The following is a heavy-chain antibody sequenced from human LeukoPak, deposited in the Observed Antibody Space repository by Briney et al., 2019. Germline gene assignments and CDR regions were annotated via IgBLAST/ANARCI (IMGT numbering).Heavy chain of an antibody. J-gene: IGHJ6*02. CDR2: MNPNSGNT. CDR3: ARSPAVVNTIFGVVSEWYYYYGMDV. D-gene: IGHD3-3*01. Sequence: ASVNVSCKASGYTFTSYDINWVRQATGQGLEWMGWMNPNSGNTGYAQKFQGRVTMTRNTSISTAYMELSSLRSEDTAVYYCARSPAVVNTIFGVVSEWYYYYGMDVWGQGTTVTVSS. CDR1: GYTFTSYD. V-gene: IGHV1-8*01.